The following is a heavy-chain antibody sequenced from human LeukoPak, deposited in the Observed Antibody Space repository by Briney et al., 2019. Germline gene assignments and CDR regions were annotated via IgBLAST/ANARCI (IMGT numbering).Heavy chain of an antibody. CDR3: ARVATSRYDILTGYYTGARTLDY. V-gene: IGHV3-48*02. Sequence: PGGSLRLSCAASGFTFSSYSMNWVRQAPGKGLEWVSYITITSSTIYYADSVKGRFTISRDNAKNSLYLQMNSLRDEDTAVYYCARVATSRYDILTGYYTGARTLDYWGQGTLVSVSS. D-gene: IGHD3-9*01. CDR2: ITITSSTI. J-gene: IGHJ4*02. CDR1: GFTFSSYS.